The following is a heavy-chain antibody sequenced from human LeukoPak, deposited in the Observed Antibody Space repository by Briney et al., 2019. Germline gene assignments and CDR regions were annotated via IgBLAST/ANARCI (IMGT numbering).Heavy chain of an antibody. CDR3: ARERSSQGYFDF. CDR2: IYPDDSDT. D-gene: IGHD6-6*01. Sequence: NLGESLKISCKGSGYSFTSYWIGWVRQMPGKGLEWMGIIYPDDSDTRYSPSFQGQVTISADKSISTAYLQWSSLKASDTAMYYCARERSSQGYFDFWGQGTLVTVSS. J-gene: IGHJ4*02. V-gene: IGHV5-51*01. CDR1: GYSFTSYW.